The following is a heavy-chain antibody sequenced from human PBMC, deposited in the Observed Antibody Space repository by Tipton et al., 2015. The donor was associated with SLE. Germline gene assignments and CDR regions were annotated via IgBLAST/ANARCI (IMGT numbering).Heavy chain of an antibody. CDR1: GYTFTSYG. CDR2: INAYDGNT. V-gene: IGHV1-18*01. Sequence: QLVQSGAEVKKPGASVKVSCKTSGYTFTSYGVSWVRQAPGQGLEWMGWINAYDGNTKYAQKFQGRVTMTTDRSSSTAYLELRSLRSDDTAIYYCARDNAFDVWGQGTMVTVSS. J-gene: IGHJ3*01. CDR3: ARDNAFDV.